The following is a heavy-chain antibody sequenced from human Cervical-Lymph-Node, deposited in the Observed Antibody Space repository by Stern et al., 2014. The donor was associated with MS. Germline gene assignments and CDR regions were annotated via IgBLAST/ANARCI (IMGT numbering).Heavy chain of an antibody. CDR1: GYTFTGYY. CDR2: INPNSGDT. D-gene: IGHD1-1*01. J-gene: IGHJ6*02. Sequence: QVQLVESRAEVKKPGASVKVPCKASGYTFTGYYLHWVRQAPGQGLEWMGRINPNSGDTKYAQNFQDRVTMTRDTSISTAYMELSRLRSDDTAVYYCARSLNWNDVEDYHYGLDVWGQGTTVTVSS. V-gene: IGHV1-2*06. CDR3: ARSLNWNDVEDYHYGLDV.